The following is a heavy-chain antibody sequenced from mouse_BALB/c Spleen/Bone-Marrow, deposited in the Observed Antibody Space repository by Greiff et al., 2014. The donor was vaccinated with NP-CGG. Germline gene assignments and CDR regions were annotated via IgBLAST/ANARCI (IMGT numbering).Heavy chain of an antibody. CDR1: GFNIKDTY. CDR3: ASYYYGSSSFAY. V-gene: IGHV14-3*02. Sequence: VQLQQSVAELVKPGASVKLSCTASGFNIKDTYMHWVKQRPEQGLEWIGRIDPANGNTKYDPKFQGKATITADTSSNTAYLQLSSLTSEDTAVYYCASYYYGSSSFAYWGQGTLVTVSA. J-gene: IGHJ3*01. CDR2: IDPANGNT. D-gene: IGHD1-1*01.